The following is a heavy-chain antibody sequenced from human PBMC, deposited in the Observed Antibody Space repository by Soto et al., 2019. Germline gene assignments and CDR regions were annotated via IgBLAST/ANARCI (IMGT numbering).Heavy chain of an antibody. V-gene: IGHV4-59*01. CDR1: GPSTSSYY. CDR3: AGERLVVDHGWFDP. CDR2: IYYSGST. J-gene: IGHJ5*02. Sequence: SRSLTYTVAGPSTSSYYCSWIRQPAGKGLEWSGYIYYSGSTNYNPSLKSRVTMSVDTSKNQFSLKLSSVTAADTAVYYCAGERLVVDHGWFDPWGQGTLVTVSS. D-gene: IGHD2-15*01.